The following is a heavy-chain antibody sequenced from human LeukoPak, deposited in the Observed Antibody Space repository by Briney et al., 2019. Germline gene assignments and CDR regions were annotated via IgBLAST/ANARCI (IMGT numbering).Heavy chain of an antibody. J-gene: IGHJ4*02. Sequence: LETLSLTCAVYGGSFSGYYWSWIRQPPGKGLEWIGEINHSGSTNFNPSLKSRVTISVDTSKNQFSLKLSSVTAADTAVYYCARGVSSGWYARRAYYFDYWGQGTLVTVSS. D-gene: IGHD6-19*01. CDR3: ARGVSSGWYARRAYYFDY. CDR1: GGSFSGYY. V-gene: IGHV4-34*01. CDR2: INHSGST.